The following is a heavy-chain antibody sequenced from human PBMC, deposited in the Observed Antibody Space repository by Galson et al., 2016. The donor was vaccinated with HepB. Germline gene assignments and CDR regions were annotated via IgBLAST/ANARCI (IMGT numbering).Heavy chain of an antibody. D-gene: IGHD5-12*01. J-gene: IGHJ5*02. CDR2: IYYVGNT. CDR3: ARHERLLSWFDP. V-gene: IGHV4-39*01. Sequence: WGWLRQPPGKGLEWIGSIYYVGNTYYNPSLKSRVIISIDTSNNRVSLKLRSVTAADTAVYYCARHERLLSWFDPWGQGSLVTVSS.